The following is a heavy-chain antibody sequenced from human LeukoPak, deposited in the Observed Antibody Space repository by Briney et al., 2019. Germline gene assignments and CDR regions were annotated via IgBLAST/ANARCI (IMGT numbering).Heavy chain of an antibody. CDR1: GYNFPTSW. CDR3: ALRSGNDDAYYF. V-gene: IGHV5-51*01. CDR2: IYPNDSNT. J-gene: IGHJ3*01. D-gene: IGHD1-1*01. Sequence: GESLKISCKTSGYNFPTSWIGWVPQMPGKGLGWRAIIYPNDSNTRFTPSFQDLVTISFHKSITTTYLERFTLKASDTAIYYCALRSGNDDAYYFWGQGTMVTVSS.